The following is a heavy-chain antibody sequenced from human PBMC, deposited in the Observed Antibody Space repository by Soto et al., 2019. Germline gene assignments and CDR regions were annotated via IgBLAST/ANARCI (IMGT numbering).Heavy chain of an antibody. CDR1: GFTFSDYY. V-gene: IGHV3-11*06. Sequence: GGSLRQSCAASGFTFSDYYMSWIRQAPGKGLEWVSYIRSSSRCTNYAAPLKGLFTISRDNAKNSLYLQMNSLRAEDTAVYYCARGLLYYYDSSGLGGFDPWGQGTL. CDR2: IRSSSRCT. D-gene: IGHD3-22*01. J-gene: IGHJ5*02. CDR3: ARGLLYYYDSSGLGGFDP.